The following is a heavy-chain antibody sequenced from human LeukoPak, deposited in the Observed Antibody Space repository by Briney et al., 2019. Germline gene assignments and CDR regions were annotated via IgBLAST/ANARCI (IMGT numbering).Heavy chain of an antibody. D-gene: IGHD3-10*01. V-gene: IGHV3-64D*06. J-gene: IGHJ4*02. CDR3: VKLFTYYYGSGSYPDY. Sequence: GGSLRLSCSASGFTFSSYAMFWVRQAPGKGPDYVSGISSNGGSTYYADSVMGRFTISRDNSKNTLYLQMSSLRAEDTAVYYCVKLFTYYYGSGSYPDYWGQGTLVTVSS. CDR2: ISSNGGST. CDR1: GFTFSSYA.